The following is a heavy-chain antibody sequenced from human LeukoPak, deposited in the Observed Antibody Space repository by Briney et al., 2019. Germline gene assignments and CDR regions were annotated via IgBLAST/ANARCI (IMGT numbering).Heavy chain of an antibody. Sequence: GGSLRLSCAASGFSFSVYEMHWVRQAPGKGLEWISDISSSGTTTYYADSVKGRFTISRDNAKNSLYLQMNSLRAEDTAVYYCARDLSSWRAFDIWGQGTMVTVSS. D-gene: IGHD6-13*01. V-gene: IGHV3-48*03. CDR2: ISSSGTTT. CDR1: GFSFSVYE. J-gene: IGHJ3*02. CDR3: ARDLSSWRAFDI.